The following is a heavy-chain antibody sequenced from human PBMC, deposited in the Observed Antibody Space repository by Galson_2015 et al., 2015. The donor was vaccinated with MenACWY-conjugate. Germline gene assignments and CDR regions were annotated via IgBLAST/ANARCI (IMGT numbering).Heavy chain of an antibody. CDR3: AKDLWRGYSGSYSGGFDY. CDR2: ISGSGGST. Sequence: SLRLSCAASGFTFSSYAMSWVRQAPGKGLEWVSAISGSGGSTYYADSVKGRFTISRDNSKNTLYLQMNSLRAEDTAVYYCAKDLWRGYSGSYSGGFDYWGQGTLVTVSS. V-gene: IGHV3-23*01. J-gene: IGHJ4*02. D-gene: IGHD1-26*01. CDR1: GFTFSSYA.